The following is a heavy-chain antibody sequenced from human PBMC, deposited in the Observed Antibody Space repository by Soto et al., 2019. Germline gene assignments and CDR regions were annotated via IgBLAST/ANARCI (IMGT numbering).Heavy chain of an antibody. V-gene: IGHV3-23*01. CDR2: ISGSGGST. J-gene: IGHJ4*02. CDR1: GFTFSSYA. CDR3: AKASGWFGEFDY. Sequence: GGSLRLSCAASGFTFSSYAMSWVRQAPGKELEWVSAISGSGGSTYYADTVKGRFTISRDDSKNTLYLQMNSLRAEDTAVYYCAKASGWFGEFDYWGQGTLVTVSS. D-gene: IGHD3-10*01.